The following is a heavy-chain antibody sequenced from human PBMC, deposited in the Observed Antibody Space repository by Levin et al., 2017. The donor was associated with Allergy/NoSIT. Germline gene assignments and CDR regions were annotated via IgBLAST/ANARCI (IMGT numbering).Heavy chain of an antibody. CDR3: SHLGGDGNHPRGY. J-gene: IGHJ4*02. D-gene: IGHD2-21*01. CDR2: ISTKASNYAT. V-gene: IGHV3-73*01. CDR1: GFTFSDAA. Sequence: GESLKISCTASGFTFSDAAMHWVRQASGRGLEWVSRISTKASNYATSYTGTAKGRFTIYRDDSKNTAYLQMNSLETEGTVIYYCSHLGGDGNHPRGYWGQGTLVAVSS.